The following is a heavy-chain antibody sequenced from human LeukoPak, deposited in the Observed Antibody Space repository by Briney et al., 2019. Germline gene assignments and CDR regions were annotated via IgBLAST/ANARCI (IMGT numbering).Heavy chain of an antibody. CDR2: ISAYNGNT. D-gene: IGHD3-22*01. CDR3: ARGGPSYYYDSSGYYWHLFDY. V-gene: IGHV1-18*01. CDR1: GYTFTSYG. Sequence: ASVKVSCKASGYTFTSYGISWVRQAPGQGLEWMGWISAYNGNTNYAQKPQGRVTMTTDTSTSTAYMELRSLRSDDTAVYYCARGGPSYYYDSSGYYWHLFDYWGQGTLVTVSS. J-gene: IGHJ4*02.